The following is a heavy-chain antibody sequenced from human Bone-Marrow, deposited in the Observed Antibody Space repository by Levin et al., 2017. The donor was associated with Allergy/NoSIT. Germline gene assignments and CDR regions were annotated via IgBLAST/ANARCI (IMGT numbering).Heavy chain of an antibody. CDR2: IYPGDSDT. Sequence: GESLKISCRGSGYSFTNYWIAWVRQMPGKGLEWMGIIYPGDSDTRYSPSFQGQVTISADKSINTAYVQWSSLKASDTAMYYCAKRATSTPYFDYWGQGTLVAVSS. CDR3: AKRATSTPYFDY. CDR1: GYSFTNYW. J-gene: IGHJ4*02. V-gene: IGHV5-51*01. D-gene: IGHD2-15*01.